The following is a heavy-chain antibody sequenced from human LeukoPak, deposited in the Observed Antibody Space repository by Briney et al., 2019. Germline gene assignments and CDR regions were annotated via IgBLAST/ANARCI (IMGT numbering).Heavy chain of an antibody. CDR1: GYTFTSYY. CDR3: AKAGDLYYYYYYYMDV. D-gene: IGHD4-17*01. J-gene: IGHJ6*03. CDR2: INPSGGST. V-gene: IGHV1-46*01. Sequence: ASVKVSCKASGYTFTSYYMHWVRQAPGQGLEWMGIINPSGGSTSYAQKFQGRVTMTRDTSTSTVYMELSSLRSEDTAVYYCAKAGDLYYYYYYYMDVWGKGTTVTVSS.